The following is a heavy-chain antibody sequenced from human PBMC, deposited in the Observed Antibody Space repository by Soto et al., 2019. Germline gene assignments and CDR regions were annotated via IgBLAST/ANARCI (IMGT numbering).Heavy chain of an antibody. D-gene: IGHD2-8*01. Sequence: GSLRLSCAASGFTFSSYAMSWVRQAPGKGLEWVSAISGSGGSTYYADSVKGRFTISRDNSKNTLYLQMNSLRAEDTAVYYCAKCTNGVCYGGWFDPWGQGTLVTVSS. J-gene: IGHJ5*02. CDR3: AKCTNGVCYGGWFDP. V-gene: IGHV3-23*01. CDR2: ISGSGGST. CDR1: GFTFSSYA.